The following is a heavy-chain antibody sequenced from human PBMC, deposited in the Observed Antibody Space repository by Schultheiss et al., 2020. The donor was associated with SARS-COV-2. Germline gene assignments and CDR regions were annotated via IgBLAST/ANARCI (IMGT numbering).Heavy chain of an antibody. CDR3: ARGGAKGYSYGRRPFDY. J-gene: IGHJ4*02. Sequence: SQTLSLTCAISGDSVSSNSAAWNWIRQSPSRGLEWLGRTYYRSKWYNDYAVSVKSRITINPDTSKNQFSLKLTSVTAADTAVYYCARGGAKGYSYGRRPFDYWGQGTLVTVSS. D-gene: IGHD5-18*01. V-gene: IGHV6-1*01. CDR2: TYYRSKWYN. CDR1: GDSVSSNSAA.